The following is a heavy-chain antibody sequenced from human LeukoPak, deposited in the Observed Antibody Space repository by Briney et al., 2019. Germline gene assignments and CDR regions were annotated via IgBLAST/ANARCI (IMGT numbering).Heavy chain of an antibody. D-gene: IGHD3-22*01. Sequence: GGSLRLSCAASGFTFSTYAMHWVRQAPGKGLEWVAVISNDERNEYYANSVKGRFTVSRDNSKNTLFLQMNSLRAEDTAVYYCARDREYYDSSGYSWFDPWGQGTLVTVSS. V-gene: IGHV3-30*04. CDR2: ISNDERNE. CDR3: ARDREYYDSSGYSWFDP. J-gene: IGHJ5*02. CDR1: GFTFSTYA.